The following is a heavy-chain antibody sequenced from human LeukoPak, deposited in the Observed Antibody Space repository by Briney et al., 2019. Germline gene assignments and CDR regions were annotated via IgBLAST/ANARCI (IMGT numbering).Heavy chain of an antibody. CDR1: GYRFTSYW. Sequence: GESLKISCKGSGYRFTSYWIGWVRQMPGKGLEWMWIIYPGDSDTRYSPSFQGQVTISADKSISTAYLQWSSLEASDSAVYYCASSIIRGGYYFYMDVWGKGTTVTVSS. CDR2: IYPGDSDT. CDR3: ASSIIRGGYYFYMDV. D-gene: IGHD3-16*01. J-gene: IGHJ6*03. V-gene: IGHV5-51*01.